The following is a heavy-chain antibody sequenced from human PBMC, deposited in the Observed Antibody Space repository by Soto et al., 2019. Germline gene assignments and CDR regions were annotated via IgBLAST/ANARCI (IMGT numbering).Heavy chain of an antibody. CDR1: GGSFSGYY. D-gene: IGHD3-9*01. CDR3: ARLLNYDIYTY. V-gene: IGHV4-34*01. CDR2: INHSGST. J-gene: IGHJ4*02. Sequence: TSETLSLTCAVYGGSFSGYYWSWIRQPPGKGLEWIGEINHSGSTNYNPSLKSRVTISVDTSKNQFSLKLSSVTATDTAVYYCARLLNYDIYTYWGQGTLVTVSS.